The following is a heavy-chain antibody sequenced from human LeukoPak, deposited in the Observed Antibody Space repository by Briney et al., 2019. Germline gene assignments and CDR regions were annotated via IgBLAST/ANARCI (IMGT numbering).Heavy chain of an antibody. J-gene: IGHJ4*02. CDR1: GFTFSDYW. CDR2: IEEKGSQI. D-gene: IGHD2-2*01. Sequence: GGSLRLSCAASGFTFSDYWMNWVRQAPGKGLEWVANIEEKGSQIYYVDSVRGRFTISRDNAKNSLYLQMNSLRAEDTAVYYCARRYCSSTSCLIDYWGQGTLVTVSS. V-gene: IGHV3-7*04. CDR3: ARRYCSSTSCLIDY.